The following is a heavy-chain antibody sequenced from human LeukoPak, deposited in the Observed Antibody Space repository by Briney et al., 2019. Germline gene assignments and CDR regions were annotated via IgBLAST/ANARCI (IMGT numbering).Heavy chain of an antibody. D-gene: IGHD3-9*01. CDR1: GGSFSGYY. CDR3: ARGPDILTGYYIEYFQH. CDR2: INHSGST. J-gene: IGHJ1*01. Sequence: SETLSLTCAVYGGSFSGYYWSWIRQPPGKGLEWIGEINHSGSTNYSPSLKSRVTISVDTSKNQFSLKLSSVTAADTAVYYCARGPDILTGYYIEYFQHWGQGTLVTVSS. V-gene: IGHV4-34*01.